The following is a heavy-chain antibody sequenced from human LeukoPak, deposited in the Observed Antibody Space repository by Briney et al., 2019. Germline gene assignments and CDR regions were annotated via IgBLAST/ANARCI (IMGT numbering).Heavy chain of an antibody. V-gene: IGHV3-48*01. CDR1: GFTFSSYS. CDR3: ARGPAYYDILTGAPFDY. J-gene: IGHJ4*02. CDR2: ISSSSSTI. Sequence: GGSLRLSGAASGFTFSSYSMNWVRQAPGKGLEWVSYISSSSSTIYYADSVKGRFTISRDNAKNSLYLQMNSLRAEDTAVYYCARGPAYYDILTGAPFDYWGQGTLVTVSS. D-gene: IGHD3-9*01.